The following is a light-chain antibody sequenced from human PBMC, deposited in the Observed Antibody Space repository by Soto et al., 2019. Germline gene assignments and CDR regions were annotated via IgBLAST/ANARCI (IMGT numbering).Light chain of an antibody. J-gene: IGKJ1*01. CDR1: PRISND. Sequence: KLSPAAVSVSPRARVILYCMASPRISNDLAWYQQKAGQAPRILIYDASTRATGIPARFSGSGSGTELTLTINSRQSEDSVVYYCHQYGRSSQTVGQGTKVDIK. CDR3: HQYGRSSQT. V-gene: IGKV3-15*01. CDR2: DAS.